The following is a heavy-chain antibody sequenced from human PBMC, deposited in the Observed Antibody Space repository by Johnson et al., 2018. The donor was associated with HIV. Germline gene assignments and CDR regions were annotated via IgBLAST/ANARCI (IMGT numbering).Heavy chain of an antibody. CDR1: GFTFSSHA. CDR2: ISSNGGST. J-gene: IGHJ3*02. Sequence: EVQLVESGGGLVQPGGSLRLSCAASGFTFSSHAMHWVRQAPGKGLEYVSAISSNGGSTYYANSVKGRFTISRDISKNTLYLQMNSLRAEDTAVYYCAKDSGVTFDIWGQGTMVTVSS. CDR3: AKDSGVTFDI. D-gene: IGHD1-26*01. V-gene: IGHV3-64*01.